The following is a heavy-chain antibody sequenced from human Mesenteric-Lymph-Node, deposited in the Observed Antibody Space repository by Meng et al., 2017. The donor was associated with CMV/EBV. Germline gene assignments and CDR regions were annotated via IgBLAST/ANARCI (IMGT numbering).Heavy chain of an antibody. CDR3: ARHQRWLKSEGGFNY. CDR1: GGSFSGYY. V-gene: IGHV4-34*01. Sequence: VRLQGGGAGLLKPSGPLSLTCAVYGGSFSGYYWSWIRQPPGKGLEWIGEINHSGSTNYNPSLKSRVTISVDTSKNQFSLKLSSVTAADTAVYYCARHQRWLKSEGGFNYWGQGTLVTVSS. J-gene: IGHJ4*02. D-gene: IGHD4-23*01. CDR2: INHSGST.